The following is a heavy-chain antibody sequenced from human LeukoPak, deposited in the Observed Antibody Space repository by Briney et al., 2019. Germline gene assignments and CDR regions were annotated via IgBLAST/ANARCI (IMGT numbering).Heavy chain of an antibody. Sequence: AAVEVSCKASVYTFTGYYMHWVRQAPGQGLEWMGLINPNSGGTNYAQKFQGRVTMTRDTSISTAYMELSRLRSDDTAVYYCARDGANQGVDYWGQRTLVTVSS. V-gene: IGHV1-2*02. CDR2: INPNSGGT. J-gene: IGHJ4*02. D-gene: IGHD3-16*01. CDR1: VYTFTGYY. CDR3: ARDGANQGVDY.